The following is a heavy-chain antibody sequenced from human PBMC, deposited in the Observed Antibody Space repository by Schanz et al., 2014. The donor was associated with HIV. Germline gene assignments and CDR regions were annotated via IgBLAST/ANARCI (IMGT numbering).Heavy chain of an antibody. CDR1: GFTFSRYR. D-gene: IGHD3-10*01. CDR3: ARKTDGSYDDRPFDI. V-gene: IGHV3-21*01. J-gene: IGHJ3*02. Sequence: EVQLLESGGGLVKPGGSLRLSCEGSGFTFSRYRMDWVRQAPGKGLEWVSSIGSGGRTIFYADSVRGRFTISRDNAENSLYLQLSGLRGDDTAVYYCARKTDGSYDDRPFDIWGQGTVVTVSS. CDR2: IGSGGRTI.